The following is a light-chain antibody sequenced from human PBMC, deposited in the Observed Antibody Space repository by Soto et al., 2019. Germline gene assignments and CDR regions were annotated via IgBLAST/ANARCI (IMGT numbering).Light chain of an antibody. CDR3: QQSGSSPRT. V-gene: IGKV3-20*01. CDR2: GAS. CDR1: QSVSSSF. J-gene: IGKJ1*01. Sequence: EIVLTQSPGTLSLSPGERATLSCRASQSVSSSFLAWYQQKPGQAPRLLIYGASSRATGIPDRFSGSGSETDFTLTISRLEPEDFAVYYCQQSGSSPRTFGQGTKVEIK.